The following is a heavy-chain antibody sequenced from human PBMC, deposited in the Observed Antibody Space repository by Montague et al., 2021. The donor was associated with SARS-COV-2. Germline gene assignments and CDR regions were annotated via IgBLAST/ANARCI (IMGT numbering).Heavy chain of an antibody. CDR1: GDSITSYP. Sequence: SETLSLTCTVSGDSITSYPWSWIRQPPGKGLEWIGNIYYSGSTSYNPSLKSRVTILVDTSKNQFSLKLTSLTAADTAVYYCARDSSGGYNWFDPWGQGTLVTVSS. CDR3: ARDSSGGYNWFDP. D-gene: IGHD3-22*01. CDR2: IYYSGST. V-gene: IGHV4-59*01. J-gene: IGHJ5*02.